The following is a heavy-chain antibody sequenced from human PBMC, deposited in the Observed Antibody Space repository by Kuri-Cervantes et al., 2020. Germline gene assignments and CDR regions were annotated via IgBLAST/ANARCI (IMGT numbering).Heavy chain of an antibody. D-gene: IGHD6-13*01. CDR3: ARDGGSYSSHIFYYMDV. J-gene: IGHJ6*03. V-gene: IGHV3-30*07. CDR2: LSHDGSSI. Sequence: GGSLRLSCVASGFTFSSYVMHWVRQAPGKGLEWVAVLSHDGSSIYYASSVKGRFTISRDNAKNTLYLQMNSLRAEDTAVYYCARDGGSYSSHIFYYMDVWGKGTTVTVSS. CDR1: GFTFSSYV.